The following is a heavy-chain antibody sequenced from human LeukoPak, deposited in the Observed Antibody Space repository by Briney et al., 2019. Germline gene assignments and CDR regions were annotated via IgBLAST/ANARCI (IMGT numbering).Heavy chain of an antibody. CDR2: IYTSGST. CDR3: ARGIISKIVDDAFDI. D-gene: IGHD3-22*01. Sequence: SQTLSLTCTVPGGSISSGSYYWSWIRQPAGKGLEWIGRIYTSGSTNYNPSLKSRVTISVDTSKNQFSLKLSSVAAADTAVYYCARGIISKIVDDAFDIWGQGRMVTDCS. J-gene: IGHJ3*02. V-gene: IGHV4-61*02. CDR1: GGSISSGSYY.